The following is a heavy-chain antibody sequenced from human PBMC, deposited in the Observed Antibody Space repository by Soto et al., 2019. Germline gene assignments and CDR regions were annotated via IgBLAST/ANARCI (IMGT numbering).Heavy chain of an antibody. Sequence: EVQLVESGGDLVKPGESLTLSCAASGFRFSDVWLHWVRQAPGKGLEWVGRIKSQVAGGATDYAAPVRGRLTISRDDSRSMLYFQINNLKTENTAVYYCAPGFKRAFEMWGHGTMVTVSS. J-gene: IGHJ3*02. CDR3: APGFKRAFEM. CDR1: GFRFSDVW. V-gene: IGHV3-15*01. CDR2: IKSQVAGGAT.